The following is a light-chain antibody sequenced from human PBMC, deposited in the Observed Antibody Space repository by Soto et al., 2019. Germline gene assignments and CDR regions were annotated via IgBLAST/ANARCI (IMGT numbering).Light chain of an antibody. J-gene: IGKJ1*01. CDR1: QSVSSY. CDR2: GAS. V-gene: IGKV3-15*01. CDR3: QQYSNWPWT. Sequence: IMLNQSPGTLSLSPGERATLSCRASQSVSSYLAWYQQKPGQAPRLLIYGASTRATGIPARFSGSGSGTEFTLTISSLQSEDFAVYYCQQYSNWPWTFGQGTKVDI.